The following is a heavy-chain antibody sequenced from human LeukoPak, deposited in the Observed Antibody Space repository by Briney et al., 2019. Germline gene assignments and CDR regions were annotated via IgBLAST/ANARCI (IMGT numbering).Heavy chain of an antibody. CDR3: ATAGWHITMTPSFDY. J-gene: IGHJ4*02. CDR2: IRYDGTNQ. Sequence: GGSLRLSCAASGFTFSSYGMHWVRQAPGKGLEWVAFIRYDGTNQYYADSVKGRFTISRDNSKNTLYLQMNSLRAEDTAVYYCATAGWHITMTPSFDYWDQGTLVTVSS. V-gene: IGHV3-30*02. D-gene: IGHD3-22*01. CDR1: GFTFSSYG.